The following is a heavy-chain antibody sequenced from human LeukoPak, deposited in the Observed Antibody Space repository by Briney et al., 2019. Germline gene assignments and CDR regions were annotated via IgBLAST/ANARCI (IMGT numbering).Heavy chain of an antibody. Sequence: SETLSLTCTVSGGSISSSSYYWGWIRQPPGKGLEWIGSIYYSGSTYYNPSLKSRVTISVDTSKNQFSLKLSSVTAADTAVYYCARGAVAYYYFDNWGQGTLVTVSS. V-gene: IGHV4-39*07. CDR2: IYYSGST. D-gene: IGHD6-19*01. J-gene: IGHJ4*02. CDR3: ARGAVAYYYFDN. CDR1: GGSISSSSYY.